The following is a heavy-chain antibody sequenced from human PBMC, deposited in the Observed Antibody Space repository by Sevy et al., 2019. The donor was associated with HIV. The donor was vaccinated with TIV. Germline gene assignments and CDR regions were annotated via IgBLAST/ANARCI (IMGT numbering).Heavy chain of an antibody. CDR2: ISSSSSTM. D-gene: IGHD3-10*01. V-gene: IGHV3-48*02. CDR1: GFTFSSYS. CDR3: AGRNYGSGIFAFDI. Sequence: GGSLRLSCAASGFTFSSYSMNWVRQAPGKGLEWVSYISSSSSTMYYADSVKGRFTISRDNAKNSLYLQMNSLRDEDTAVYYCAGRNYGSGIFAFDIWCQGTMVTVSS. J-gene: IGHJ3*02.